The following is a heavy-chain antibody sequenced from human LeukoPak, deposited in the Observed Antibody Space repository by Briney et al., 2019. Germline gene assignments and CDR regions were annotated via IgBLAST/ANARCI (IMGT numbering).Heavy chain of an antibody. CDR1: GGSISSGDYS. CDR2: IYTSGST. D-gene: IGHD6-19*01. J-gene: IGHJ4*02. Sequence: SSETLSLTCAVSGGSISSGDYSWSWIRQPAGKGLEWIGRIYTSGSTNYNPSLKSRVTMSVDTSKNQFSLKLSSVTAADTAVYYCAGQWLAEYYFDYWGQGTLVTVSS. CDR3: AGQWLAEYYFDY. V-gene: IGHV4-61*02.